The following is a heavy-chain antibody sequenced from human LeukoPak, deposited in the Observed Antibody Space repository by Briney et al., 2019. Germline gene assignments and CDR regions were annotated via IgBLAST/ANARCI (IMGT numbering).Heavy chain of an antibody. Sequence: SETLSLTCTVSAASIRSHYWNWIRQTAGEGLEWIGRIYNNRSPDYNPSLKSRVTISVDTSKNQLSLKMTSVTVADTALYYCVRESVFGSRYYFDYWGHGILVTVSS. CDR2: IYNNRSP. V-gene: IGHV4-4*07. D-gene: IGHD3-3*01. CDR3: VRESVFGSRYYFDY. CDR1: AASIRSHY. J-gene: IGHJ4*01.